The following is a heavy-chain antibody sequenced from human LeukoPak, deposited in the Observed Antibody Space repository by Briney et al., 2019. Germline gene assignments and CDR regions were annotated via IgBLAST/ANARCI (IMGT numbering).Heavy chain of an antibody. CDR2: INPNSGGT. Sequence: ASVKVSCKASGYTFTGYYMHWVRQAPGQGLEWMGRINPNSGGTNYAQKFQGRVTMTRDTSISTAYMELSRLRSDGTAVYYCARIMVRGAIRYWGQGTLVTVSS. J-gene: IGHJ4*02. CDR1: GYTFTGYY. V-gene: IGHV1-2*06. CDR3: ARIMVRGAIRY. D-gene: IGHD3-10*01.